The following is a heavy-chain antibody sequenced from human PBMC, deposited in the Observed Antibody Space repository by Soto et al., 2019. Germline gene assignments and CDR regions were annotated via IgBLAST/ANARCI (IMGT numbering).Heavy chain of an antibody. CDR1: GYTFSTYA. Sequence: ASVKVSCKASGYTFSTYAMHWVRQAPGQSLEWMGWINGGTGQTRYSQRFQDRVTITRDTPASTANMELTSLTSEDTAVYYCARGKGMEENYYYYGLDIWGQGTTVTISS. D-gene: IGHD1-1*01. V-gene: IGHV1-3*01. J-gene: IGHJ6*02. CDR2: INGGTGQT. CDR3: ARGKGMEENYYYYGLDI.